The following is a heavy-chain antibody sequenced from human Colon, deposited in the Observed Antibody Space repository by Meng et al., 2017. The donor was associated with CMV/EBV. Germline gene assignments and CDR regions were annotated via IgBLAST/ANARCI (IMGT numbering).Heavy chain of an antibody. CDR1: GYSISSGYY. V-gene: IGHV4-38-2*02. J-gene: IGHJ6*02. Sequence: SETLSLTCTVSGYSISSGYYWGWIRQPPGKGLEWIGSIYHSGSTYYNPSLKRRVTISVDTSKNQFSLKLSSVTAADTAVYYCARDRIGGDVLLWFGELQYYYYGMDVWGQGTTVTVSS. CDR2: IYHSGST. D-gene: IGHD3-10*01. CDR3: ARDRIGGDVLLWFGELQYYYYGMDV.